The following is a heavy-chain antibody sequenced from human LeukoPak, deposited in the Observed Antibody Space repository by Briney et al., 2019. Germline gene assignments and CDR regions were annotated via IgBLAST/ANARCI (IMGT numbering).Heavy chain of an antibody. CDR1: GFTFSYAW. V-gene: IGHV3-23*01. J-gene: IGHJ4*02. D-gene: IGHD5-12*01. Sequence: GGSLRLSCAASGFTFSYAWMSWVRQAPGKGLEWVSTISGSGGSTYYADSVKGRFTISRDNSKNTLYLQMNSLRAEDTAVYYCANDPKYSGYDFSFDYWGQGTLVTVSS. CDR3: ANDPKYSGYDFSFDY. CDR2: ISGSGGST.